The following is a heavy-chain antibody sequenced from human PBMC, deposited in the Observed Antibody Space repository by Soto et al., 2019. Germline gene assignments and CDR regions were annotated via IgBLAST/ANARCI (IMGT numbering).Heavy chain of an antibody. CDR2: ISYDGSNK. V-gene: IGHV3-30-3*01. D-gene: IGHD4-17*01. CDR3: ARDEDDYGDSNYFDY. Sequence: QVQLVESGGGVVQPGRSLRLSCAASGFTFSSYAMHWVRQAPGKGLEWVAVISYDGSNKYYADSVKGRFTISRDNSKNPLYLQMNSLRAEDTAVYYCARDEDDYGDSNYFDYWGQGTLVTVSS. CDR1: GFTFSSYA. J-gene: IGHJ4*02.